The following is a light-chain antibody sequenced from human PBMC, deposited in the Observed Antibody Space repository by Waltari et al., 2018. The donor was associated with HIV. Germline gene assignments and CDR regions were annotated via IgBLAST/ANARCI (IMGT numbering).Light chain of an antibody. J-gene: IGKJ1*01. CDR1: QSVSSY. CDR2: DAS. CDR3: QQRFHWPGT. Sequence: EIVLTQSPATLSLSPGERATLSCLASQSVSSYLVWYQQKPGQAPRLLIYDASNRATGIPARFSGSGSGTDFTLTISSLEPEDFAVYYCQQRFHWPGTFGQGTKVEIK. V-gene: IGKV3-11*01.